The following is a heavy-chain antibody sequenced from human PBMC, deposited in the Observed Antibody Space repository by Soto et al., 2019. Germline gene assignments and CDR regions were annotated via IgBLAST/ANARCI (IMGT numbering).Heavy chain of an antibody. CDR1: GFTFTSSA. D-gene: IGHD2-21*02. Sequence: GASVKVSCKASGFTFTSSAVQWVRQARGQRLEWMGWIGVGSGNTNYAQKLQERVTMTTDTSTSTAYMELSSLRSDDTAVYYCARDWAASFYCGGDCYLFDPWGQGTLVTVSS. V-gene: IGHV1-58*01. CDR3: ARDWAASFYCGGDCYLFDP. CDR2: IGVGSGNT. J-gene: IGHJ5*02.